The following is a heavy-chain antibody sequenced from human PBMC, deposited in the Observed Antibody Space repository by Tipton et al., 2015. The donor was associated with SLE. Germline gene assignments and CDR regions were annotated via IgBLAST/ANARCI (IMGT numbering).Heavy chain of an antibody. V-gene: IGHV4-4*07. CDR1: GDSLSTNY. D-gene: IGHD2-2*01. J-gene: IGHJ6*02. CDR3: ARVGCSNTNCLIRGWDV. Sequence: TLSLTCTVSGDSLSTNYWNWIRQPAGKGLEWIGRMYGSGSPTHYNPPLESRVTMSVDTSQNQFSLKLTSVTAADTAVYYCARVGCSNTNCLIRGWDVWGQGTTVTVSS. CDR2: MYGSGSP.